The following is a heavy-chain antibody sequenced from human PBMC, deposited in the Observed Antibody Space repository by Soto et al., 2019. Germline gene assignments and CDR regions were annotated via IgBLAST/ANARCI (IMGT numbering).Heavy chain of an antibody. D-gene: IGHD2-21*02. CDR2: INAGNGNT. Sequence: ASVKVSCKASGYTFTGYYMHWVRQAPGQGLEWMGWINAGNGNTKYSQKFQGRVTITRDTSASTAYMELSSLRSEDTAVYYCARSIVVVTALDYWGQGTLVTVS. CDR3: ARSIVVVTALDY. J-gene: IGHJ4*02. V-gene: IGHV1-3*01. CDR1: GYTFTGYY.